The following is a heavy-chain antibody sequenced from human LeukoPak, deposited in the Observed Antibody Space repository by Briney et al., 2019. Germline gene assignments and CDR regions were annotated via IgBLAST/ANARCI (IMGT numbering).Heavy chain of an antibody. CDR3: AKDASDSSSWFDY. J-gene: IGHJ4*02. CDR1: GFTFDDYA. D-gene: IGHD6-6*01. Sequence: GGSLRLSCAASGFTFDDYAMHWVRQAPGKGLEWVSGISWNSGSIGYADSVKGRFTISRDNAKNSPYLQMNSLRAEDMALYYCAKDASDSSSWFDYWGQGTLVTVSS. CDR2: ISWNSGSI. V-gene: IGHV3-9*03.